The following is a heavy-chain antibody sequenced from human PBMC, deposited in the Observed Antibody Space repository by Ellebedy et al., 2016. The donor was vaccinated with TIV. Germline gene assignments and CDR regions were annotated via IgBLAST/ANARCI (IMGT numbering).Heavy chain of an antibody. CDR3: ARMVYGSGWDGYFDP. V-gene: IGHV3-15*01. J-gene: IGHJ5*02. CDR2: IKSKSDGGTT. D-gene: IGHD6-19*01. CDR1: GFTFTDAW. Sequence: GGSLRLSCAGSGFTFTDAWMSWVRQAPGKGLEWVGRIKSKSDGGTTDTAAQVKGRFTISRDDSKNTLYLHMRSLKTEDTAVYYCARMVYGSGWDGYFDPWGQGTLVTVSP.